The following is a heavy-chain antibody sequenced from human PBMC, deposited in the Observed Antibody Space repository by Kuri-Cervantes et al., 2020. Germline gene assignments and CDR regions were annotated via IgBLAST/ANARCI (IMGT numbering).Heavy chain of an antibody. CDR2: INSDGSST. CDR1: GFTFSSYW. D-gene: IGHD6-19*01. V-gene: IGHV3-74*01. J-gene: IGHJ6*02. Sequence: GGSLRLSCAASGFTFSSYWMHWVRQAPGKGLVWVSRINSDGSSTSYADSVKGQFTISRDNAKNTLYLQMNSLRAEDTAVYYCARVGWSDPNYYYYGMDVWGQGTTVTVSS. CDR3: ARVGWSDPNYYYYGMDV.